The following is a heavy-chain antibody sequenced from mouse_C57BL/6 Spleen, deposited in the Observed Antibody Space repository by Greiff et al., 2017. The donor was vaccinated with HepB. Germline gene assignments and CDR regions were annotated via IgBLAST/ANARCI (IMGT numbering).Heavy chain of an antibody. CDR1: GYTFTSYD. V-gene: IGHV1-85*01. CDR3: ARGAQYYGSSDAMDY. CDR2: IYPRDGST. D-gene: IGHD1-1*01. J-gene: IGHJ4*01. Sequence: QVQLQQSGPELVKPGASVKLSCKASGYTFTSYDINWVKQRPGQGLEWIGLIYPRDGSTKYNEKFKGKATLTVDPSSNTAYMELHSLPSEDSAVYFCARGAQYYGSSDAMDYWGQGTSVTVSS.